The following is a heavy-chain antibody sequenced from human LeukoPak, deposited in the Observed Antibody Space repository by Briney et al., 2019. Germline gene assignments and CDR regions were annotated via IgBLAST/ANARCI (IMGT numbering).Heavy chain of an antibody. J-gene: IGHJ4*02. CDR3: AKEYSSSWYWSADD. CDR1: GFTFSSYW. V-gene: IGHV3-7*03. Sequence: GGSLRLSCAASGFTFSSYWMSWVRQAPGKGLEWVANIKQDGSEKYYVDSVKGRFTISRDNAKNSLYLQMNSLRAEDTAVYYCAKEYSSSWYWSADDWGQGTLVTVSS. D-gene: IGHD6-13*01. CDR2: IKQDGSEK.